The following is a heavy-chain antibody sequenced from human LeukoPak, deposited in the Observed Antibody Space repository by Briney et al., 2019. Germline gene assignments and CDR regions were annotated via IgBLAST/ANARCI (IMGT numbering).Heavy chain of an antibody. CDR3: ARDPLSSSSFDL. Sequence: GGSLRLSCAASGFTFSSYGMSWVRQAPGKGLEWVSAISGSGGSTYYADSVKGRFTISRDNAKNSLYLQMNSLRAEGTAVYYCARDPLSSSSFDLWGQGTLVTVSS. CDR2: ISGSGGST. J-gene: IGHJ4*02. D-gene: IGHD6-13*01. V-gene: IGHV3-23*01. CDR1: GFTFSSYG.